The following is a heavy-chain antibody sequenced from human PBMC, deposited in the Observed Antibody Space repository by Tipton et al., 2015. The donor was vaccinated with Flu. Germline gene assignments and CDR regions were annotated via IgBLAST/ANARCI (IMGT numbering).Heavy chain of an antibody. CDR2: ISSSSSYI. CDR1: GFTFSSYS. CDR3: ARSVVTAAIDY. V-gene: IGHV3-21*01. Sequence: SLRLSCAASGFTFSSYSMNWVRQAPGKGLEWVSSISSSSSYIYYADSVKGRFTISRDNAKNSLYLHMNSLRAEGTAVYYGARSVVTAAIDYWGQGTLVTGSA. D-gene: IGHD2-2*01. J-gene: IGHJ4*02.